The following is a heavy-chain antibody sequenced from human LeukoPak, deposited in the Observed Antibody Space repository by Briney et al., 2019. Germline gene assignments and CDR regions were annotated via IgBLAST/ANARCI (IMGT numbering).Heavy chain of an antibody. CDR2: ISSSSSYI. D-gene: IGHD1-1*01. Sequence: PGGSLRLSCAASGFTFSGYSINWVRQAPGEGLEWVSSISSSSSYIYYADSVKGRFTVSRDNSKNALYLQMNSLRVEDTAVYFCAKADPGTGAFDYWGQGSLVTVSS. V-gene: IGHV3-21*04. J-gene: IGHJ4*02. CDR1: GFTFSGYS. CDR3: AKADPGTGAFDY.